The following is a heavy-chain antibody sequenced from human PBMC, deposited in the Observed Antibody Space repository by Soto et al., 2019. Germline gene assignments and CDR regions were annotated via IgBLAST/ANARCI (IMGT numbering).Heavy chain of an antibody. CDR1: GGSISSYY. D-gene: IGHD4-17*01. CDR2: IYYSGST. CDR3: ARVGENGDYYYYYYYMDV. Sequence: PSETLSLTCTVPGGSISSYYWSWIRQPPGKGLEWIGYIYYSGSTNYNPSLKSRVTISVDTSKNQFSLKLSSVTAADTAVYYCARVGENGDYYYYYYYMDVWGKGTTVTVSS. V-gene: IGHV4-59*01. J-gene: IGHJ6*03.